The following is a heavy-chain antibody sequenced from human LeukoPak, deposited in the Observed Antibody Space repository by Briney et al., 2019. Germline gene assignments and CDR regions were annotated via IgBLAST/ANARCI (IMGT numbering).Heavy chain of an antibody. CDR2: ISTSSSYI. Sequence: GGSLRLSCAASGFTFSGSTMNWVRQAPGKGPEWVSFISTSSSYIYYADSVRGRFTISRDNAKNSLYLQMNSLRAEDTAVYYCARGLGITIFGVVIRQTSFDYWGQGTLVTVSS. D-gene: IGHD3-3*01. J-gene: IGHJ4*02. V-gene: IGHV3-21*01. CDR1: GFTFSGST. CDR3: ARGLGITIFGVVIRQTSFDY.